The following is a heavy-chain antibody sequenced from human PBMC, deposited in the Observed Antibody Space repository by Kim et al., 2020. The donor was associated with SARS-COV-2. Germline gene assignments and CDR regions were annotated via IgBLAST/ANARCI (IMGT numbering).Heavy chain of an antibody. CDR3: ARAYSSGYYDNFDY. J-gene: IGHJ4*02. V-gene: IGHV4-34*01. CDR1: GGSFSGYY. D-gene: IGHD3-22*01. Sequence: SETLSPTCAVYGGSFSGYYWSWIRQPPGKGLEWIGEINHSGSTNYNPSLKSRVTISVDTSKNQFSLKLSSVTAADTAVYYCARAYSSGYYDNFDYWGQETLVTVSA. CDR2: INHSGST.